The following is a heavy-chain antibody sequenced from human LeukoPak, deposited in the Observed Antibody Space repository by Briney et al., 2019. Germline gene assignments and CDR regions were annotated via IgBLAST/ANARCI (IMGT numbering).Heavy chain of an antibody. CDR2: IIPIFGTA. D-gene: IGHD3-10*01. CDR3: ASGGEVARWTNDAFDI. Sequence: GASVKVSCKASGGTFSSYAISWVRQAPGQGLEWMGGIIPIFGTANYAQKLQGRVTMTTDTSTSTAYMELRSLRSDDTAVYYCASGGEVARWTNDAFDIWGQGTMVTVSS. J-gene: IGHJ3*02. V-gene: IGHV1-69*05. CDR1: GGTFSSYA.